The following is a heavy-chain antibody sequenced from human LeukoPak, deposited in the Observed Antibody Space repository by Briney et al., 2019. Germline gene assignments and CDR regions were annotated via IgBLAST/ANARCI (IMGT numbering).Heavy chain of an antibody. V-gene: IGHV3-11*01. CDR2: ISKNGKTI. J-gene: IGHJ5*02. Sequence: GGFLRLSCAASGFTFSDYYMSWIRQAPGKGLEWLSYISKNGKTIYYADSVKGRFTISRDNARKSVYLQMNSLRAEDTAVYYCATTGLLGDIPWGQGTLVTVSS. D-gene: IGHD2-21*01. CDR3: ATTGLLGDIP. CDR1: GFTFSDYY.